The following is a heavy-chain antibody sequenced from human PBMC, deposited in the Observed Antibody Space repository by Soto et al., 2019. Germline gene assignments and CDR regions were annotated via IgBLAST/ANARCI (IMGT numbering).Heavy chain of an antibody. CDR2: TYYRSKWYN. J-gene: IGHJ5*02. CDR1: GDSVSSNSAA. D-gene: IGHD1-1*01. V-gene: IGHV6-1*01. Sequence: QVQLQQSGPGLVKPSQTLSLTCAISGDSVSSNSAAWNWIRQSPSRGLEWLGRTYYRSKWYNDYEVCENSSITVNPATSKHRFCLRLNSVTPEDTAVYYCAGDVLKAERWFDPWGQGTLVTVSS. CDR3: AGDVLKAERWFDP.